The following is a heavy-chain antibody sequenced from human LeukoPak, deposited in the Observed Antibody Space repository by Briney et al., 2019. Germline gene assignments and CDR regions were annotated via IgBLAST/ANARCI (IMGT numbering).Heavy chain of an antibody. Sequence: ASVKVSCKASGYTFTCYFMHWVRQAPGQGLEWMGIINPSGGSTSNAQKFQGRVTMTRDMSTSTVYMELSSLRSEDTAVYYCAREGVADSDDSSGYGNWFDPWGQGTLVTASS. CDR1: GYTFTCYF. J-gene: IGHJ5*02. D-gene: IGHD3-22*01. CDR2: INPSGGST. CDR3: AREGVADSDDSSGYGNWFDP. V-gene: IGHV1-46*01.